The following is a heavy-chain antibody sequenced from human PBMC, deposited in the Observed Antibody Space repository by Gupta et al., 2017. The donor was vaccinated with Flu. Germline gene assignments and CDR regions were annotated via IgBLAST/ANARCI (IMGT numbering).Heavy chain of an antibody. V-gene: IGHV4-59*01. CDR1: GGSISSYY. D-gene: IGHD3-9*01. CDR2: IYHSGST. J-gene: IGHJ4*02. Sequence: QVQLQESGPGLVKPSETLSLTCTVSGGSISSYYWNWIRQPPGKGLEWIGYIYHSGSTNLNPSLKSRVTISVDMSKKQFSLKLNSVTAADTAVYYCARGQNNYEILTGYFEFWGQRTLVTVSS. CDR3: ARGQNNYEILTGYFEF.